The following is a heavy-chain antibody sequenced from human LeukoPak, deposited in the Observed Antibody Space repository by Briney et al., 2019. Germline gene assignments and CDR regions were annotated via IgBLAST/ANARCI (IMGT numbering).Heavy chain of an antibody. CDR1: GYTFTTYY. J-gene: IGHJ6*02. CDR2: INPSGGST. V-gene: IGHV1-46*01. CDR3: ARDAYYDIFHLDADGYYYGMDV. D-gene: IGHD3-9*01. Sequence: ASVKVSCKASGYTFTTYYIHWVRQAPGQGLEWMGMINPSGGSTSYAQKFQDRVTMTRDTSTSTVYMELSGLTSEDTAVYYCARDAYYDIFHLDADGYYYGMDVWGQGTTVTVSS.